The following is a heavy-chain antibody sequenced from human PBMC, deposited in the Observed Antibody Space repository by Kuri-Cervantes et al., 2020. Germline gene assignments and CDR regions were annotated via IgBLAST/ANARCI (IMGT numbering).Heavy chain of an antibody. V-gene: IGHV3-23*01. CDR1: GFTFNNYA. Sequence: GESLKISCAASGFTFNNYAMNWVRQAPGKGLEWVSVISGSDGSTYYADSVKGRFTISRDNSKNTLYLQMNSLRAEDTAVYYCAKDALVATIFFGARGALENWFDPWGQGTLVTVSS. J-gene: IGHJ5*02. CDR3: AKDALVATIFFGARGALENWFDP. CDR2: ISGSDGST. D-gene: IGHD5-12*01.